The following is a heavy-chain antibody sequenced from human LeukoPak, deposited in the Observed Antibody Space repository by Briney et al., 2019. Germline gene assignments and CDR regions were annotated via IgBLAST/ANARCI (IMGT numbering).Heavy chain of an antibody. Sequence: GGSLRLSCAAPGFTFSSYSMNWVRQAPGKGLEWVSYISSSSSTIYYADSAKGRFTISRDNAKNSLYLEMNSLRAEDTAVYYCARDFGPTYWGQGTLVTVSS. CDR1: GFTFSSYS. CDR2: ISSSSSTI. V-gene: IGHV3-48*01. D-gene: IGHD3-16*01. CDR3: ARDFGPTY. J-gene: IGHJ4*02.